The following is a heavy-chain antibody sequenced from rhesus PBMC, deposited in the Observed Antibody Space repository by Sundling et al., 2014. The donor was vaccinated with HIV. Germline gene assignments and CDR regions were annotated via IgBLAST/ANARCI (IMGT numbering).Heavy chain of an antibody. Sequence: QVQLQESGPGLVKPSETLSLTCAVSTYSISSGYGWSWIRQPPGKGLEWIGYIGGSSGSTNYNPSLKSRVTISKDTSKNQFSLKLSSVTAADTAVYYCARAQAGFDAFDFWGQGLRVTVSS. CDR1: TYSISSGYG. J-gene: IGHJ3*01. V-gene: IGHV4-127*01. D-gene: IGHD6-31*01. CDR2: IGGSSGST. CDR3: ARAQAGFDAFDF.